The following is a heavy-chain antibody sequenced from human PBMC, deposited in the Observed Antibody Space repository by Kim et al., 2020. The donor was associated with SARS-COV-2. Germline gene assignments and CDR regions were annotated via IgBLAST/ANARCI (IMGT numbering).Heavy chain of an antibody. V-gene: IGHV3-74*01. CDR3: ARALAVTGTGGYY. Sequence: YADSVEGRFSISGDNAKNTLYLQKNSLRAEDTAVYYCARALAVTGTGGYYWGQGILVTVSS. D-gene: IGHD6-19*01. J-gene: IGHJ4*02.